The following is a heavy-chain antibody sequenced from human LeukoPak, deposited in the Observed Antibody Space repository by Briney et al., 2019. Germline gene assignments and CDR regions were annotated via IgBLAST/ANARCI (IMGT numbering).Heavy chain of an antibody. CDR2: MNPTSGAT. CDR3: ARLQWLERKFDP. CDR1: GYIFTKYY. D-gene: IGHD6-19*01. Sequence: ASVKVSCKASGYIFTKYYIHWVRQAPGQGLEWMGWMNPTSGATNYAQKFQGRVTMTRDTSLNTAYMELSSLRSDDTAIYYSARLQWLERKFDPWGQGTLVTVSS. J-gene: IGHJ5*02. V-gene: IGHV1-2*02.